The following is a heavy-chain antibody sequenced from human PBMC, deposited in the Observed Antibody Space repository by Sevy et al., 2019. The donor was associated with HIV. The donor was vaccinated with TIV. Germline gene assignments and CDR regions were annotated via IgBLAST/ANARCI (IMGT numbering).Heavy chain of an antibody. CDR1: GFTFSSYD. V-gene: IGHV3-13*05. CDR3: ARGGIRITTGFYGMDV. CDR2: IGTACDP. D-gene: IGHD4-17*01. J-gene: IGHJ6*02. Sequence: WGSLRLSCAASGFTFSSYDMHWVRQATGKGLEWVSAIGTACDPYYPGSVKGRFTISRENAKNSLYLQMNSLRAGDTAVYYCARGGIRITTGFYGMDVWGQGTTVTVSS.